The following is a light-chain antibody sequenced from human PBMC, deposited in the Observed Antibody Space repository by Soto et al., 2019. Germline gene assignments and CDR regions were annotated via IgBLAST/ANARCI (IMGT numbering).Light chain of an antibody. CDR1: QTLSSGY. CDR2: GAS. Sequence: TKYKGTLSLSPGERGTLSCRASQTLSSGYLAWYQQKPGQAPRLLIYGASTGATGIAARFSGSGSGTEFTLTISSLHSEDFAVYYCPQYDIWPRPFGQVTMVDI. V-gene: IGKV3-15*01. CDR3: PQYDIWPRP. J-gene: IGKJ1*01.